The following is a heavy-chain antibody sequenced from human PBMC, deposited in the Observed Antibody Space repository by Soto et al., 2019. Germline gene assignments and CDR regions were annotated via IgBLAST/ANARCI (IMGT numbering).Heavy chain of an antibody. CDR3: ARLYAGTDAFEA. CDR1: GGSITNDGSY. J-gene: IGHJ3*01. V-gene: IGHV4-31*03. D-gene: IGHD6-13*01. Sequence: QVQLQESGPGLVKPLETLSLTCTVSGGSITNDGSYWSWVRPHPGKGLEWIGYIYDAGTTYRNPSLKSRLSMSVDTSRKRFSLEMTSVTAADTAVYYCARLYAGTDAFEAWGQGTMVTVSS. CDR2: IYDAGTT.